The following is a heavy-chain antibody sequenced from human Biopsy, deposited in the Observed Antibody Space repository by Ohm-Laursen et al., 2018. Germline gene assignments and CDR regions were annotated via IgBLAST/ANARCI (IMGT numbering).Heavy chain of an antibody. CDR1: GGTFSKYG. CDR3: ARGGSGSGYYGMDV. CDR2: IIPIVDIV. J-gene: IGHJ6*02. V-gene: IGHV1-69*04. D-gene: IGHD3-10*01. Sequence: GSSVKVSCKAPGGTFSKYGIFWVRQAPGQGLEWMGRIIPIVDIVNYAQRFQGRVTMTADKPTSTAYLDLSSLISEDTAVYYCARGGSGSGYYGMDVWGQGTTVTVSS.